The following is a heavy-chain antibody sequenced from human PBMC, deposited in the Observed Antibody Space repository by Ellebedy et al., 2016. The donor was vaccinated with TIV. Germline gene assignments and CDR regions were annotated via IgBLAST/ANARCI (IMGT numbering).Heavy chain of an antibody. CDR2: ISYSGSL. CDR3: ARQFEYYGSGSFYY. Sequence: PSETLSLTCIVSGDSVSSGTYYWGWIRQPPGKGLEWIGTISYSGSLDYNPSLKSRVTISVDTSKNHLSLRLNSVTAADTAVYFCARQFEYYGSGSFYYWGQGTLVSVS. J-gene: IGHJ4*02. D-gene: IGHD3-10*01. V-gene: IGHV4-39*01. CDR1: GDSVSSGTYY.